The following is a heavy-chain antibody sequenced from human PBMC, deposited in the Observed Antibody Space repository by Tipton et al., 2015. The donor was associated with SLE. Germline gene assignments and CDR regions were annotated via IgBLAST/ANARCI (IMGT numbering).Heavy chain of an antibody. Sequence: GLVKPSQTLSLTCVVYGESFNGYFWTWIRQPPGKGLEWIAEIIHSGVTNYNPSLRSRVTISVDMSKNQVSLKLRSVTAADTAVYYCARHAAGIYSSSFLYWYFDLWGRGTLVTVSS. D-gene: IGHD6-6*01. CDR3: ARHAAGIYSSSFLYWYFDL. J-gene: IGHJ2*01. CDR1: GESFNGYF. CDR2: IIHSGVT. V-gene: IGHV4-34*12.